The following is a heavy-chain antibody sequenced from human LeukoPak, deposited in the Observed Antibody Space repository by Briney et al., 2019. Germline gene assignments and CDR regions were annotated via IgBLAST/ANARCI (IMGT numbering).Heavy chain of an antibody. V-gene: IGHV1-8*01. CDR3: ARDLDRGYSYGYSDY. CDR2: MNPNSGNT. Sequence: ASVKVSCKASGYTFTSYDINWVRQATGQGLEWMGWMNPNSGNTGYAQKLQGRVTMTTDTSTSTAYMELRSLRSDDTAVYYCARDLDRGYSYGYSDYWGQGTLVTVSS. CDR1: GYTFTSYD. J-gene: IGHJ4*02. D-gene: IGHD5-18*01.